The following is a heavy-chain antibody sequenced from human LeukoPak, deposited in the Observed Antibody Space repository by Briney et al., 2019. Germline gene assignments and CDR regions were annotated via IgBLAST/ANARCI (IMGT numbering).Heavy chain of an antibody. Sequence: GGSLRLSCAASGFTFSSYSMNWVRQAPGKGLEWVSYISSSSSTIYYADSVKGRFTISRDNSKNTLYLQMNSLRAEDTAVYYCAKGIAVAGTLFGYYYYGMDVWGQGTTVTVSS. CDR1: GFTFSSYS. CDR2: ISSSSSTI. V-gene: IGHV3-48*01. D-gene: IGHD6-19*01. J-gene: IGHJ6*02. CDR3: AKGIAVAGTLFGYYYYGMDV.